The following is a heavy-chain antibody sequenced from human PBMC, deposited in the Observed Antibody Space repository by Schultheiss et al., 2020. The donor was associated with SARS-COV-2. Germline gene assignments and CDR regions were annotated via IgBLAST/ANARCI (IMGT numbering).Heavy chain of an antibody. D-gene: IGHD3-16*01. J-gene: IGHJ6*02. CDR2: ISSSGSTI. Sequence: GESLKISCAASGFTFSDYYMSWIRQAPGKGLEWVSYISSSGSTIYYADSVKGRFTISRDNAKNSLYLQMNSLRAEDTAVYYCARGYDYVWGGTAYYYYGMDVWGQGTTVTVSS. CDR3: ARGYDYVWGGTAYYYYGMDV. V-gene: IGHV3-11*01. CDR1: GFTFSDYY.